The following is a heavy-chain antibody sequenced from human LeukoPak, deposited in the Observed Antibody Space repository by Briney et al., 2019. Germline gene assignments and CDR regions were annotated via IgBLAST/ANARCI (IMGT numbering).Heavy chain of an antibody. CDR1: GGSISGSSYY. CDR3: ARGAYYDSSGYYYDWFDP. J-gene: IGHJ5*02. CDR2: IYYSGST. Sequence: PSETLSLTCTVSGGSISGSSYYWGWIRQPPGKGLEWIGSIYYSGSTYYNPSLKSRVTISVDTSKNQFSLKLSSVTAADTAVYYCARGAYYDSSGYYYDWFDPWGQGTLVTVSS. D-gene: IGHD3-22*01. V-gene: IGHV4-39*07.